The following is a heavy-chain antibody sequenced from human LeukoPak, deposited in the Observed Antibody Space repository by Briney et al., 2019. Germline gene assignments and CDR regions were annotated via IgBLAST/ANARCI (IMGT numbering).Heavy chain of an antibody. J-gene: IGHJ4*02. CDR1: GFTVSSNS. Sequence: GGSLRLSCTVSGFTVSSNSMSWVRQAPGKGLEWVSFIYSDNTHYSDSVKGRFTISRDNSKNTLYLQMNSLRAEDTAVYYCAKDPSQGVNYFDYWGQGTLVTVSS. D-gene: IGHD3-16*01. CDR3: AKDPSQGVNYFDY. CDR2: IYSDNT. V-gene: IGHV3-53*01.